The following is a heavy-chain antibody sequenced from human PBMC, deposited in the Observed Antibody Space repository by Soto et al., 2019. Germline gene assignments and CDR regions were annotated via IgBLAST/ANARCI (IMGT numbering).Heavy chain of an antibody. CDR1: GYSFTSYW. CDR2: IDPSDSYT. Sequence: GESLKISCKGSGYSFTSYWISWVRQMPGKGLEWMGRIDPSDSYTNYRPSFQGHVTISADKSISTAYLQWSSLKASDTAMYYCARHSLDYYGSGSYYDYWGQGTLVTVSS. CDR3: ARHSLDYYGSGSYYDY. V-gene: IGHV5-10-1*01. D-gene: IGHD3-10*01. J-gene: IGHJ4*02.